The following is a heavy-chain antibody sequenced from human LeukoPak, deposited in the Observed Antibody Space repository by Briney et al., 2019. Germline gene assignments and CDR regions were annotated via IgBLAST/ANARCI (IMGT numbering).Heavy chain of an antibody. CDR2: IYSVGNT. V-gene: IGHV3-66*01. CDR3: ARVFNIAAEDGYGMDV. Sequence: PGGSLRLSCASSTFTVGSNYMSWVRQAPGKGLEWVSIIYSVGNTYYADSVKGRFTISRDNSKNTLYLQMNSLRVEDTAVYYCARVFNIAAEDGYGMDVWGQGTTVTVSS. J-gene: IGHJ6*02. CDR1: TFTVGSNY. D-gene: IGHD6-13*01.